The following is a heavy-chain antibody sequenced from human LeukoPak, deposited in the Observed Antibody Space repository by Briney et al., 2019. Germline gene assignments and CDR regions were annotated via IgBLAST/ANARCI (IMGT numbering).Heavy chain of an antibody. J-gene: IGHJ4*02. V-gene: IGHV4-59*01. CDR2: IYYSGST. CDR1: GGSISSYY. Sequence: SETLSLTCTVSGGSISSYYWSWIRQPPGKGLEWIGYIYYSGSTNYNPSLKSRVTISVDTSKNQFSLKLSSVTAADTAVYYCARVGGYSGYGPYFDYWGQGTLVTVSS. CDR3: ARVGGYSGYGPYFDY. D-gene: IGHD5-12*01.